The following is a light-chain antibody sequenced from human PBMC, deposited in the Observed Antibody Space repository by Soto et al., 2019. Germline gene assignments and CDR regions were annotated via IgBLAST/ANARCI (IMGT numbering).Light chain of an antibody. CDR3: QQYNSYPWT. CDR2: AAS. CDR1: QSISNY. V-gene: IGKV1-39*01. Sequence: PRTQSPSSLSASVGDRVTITCRASQSISNYLNWYQQKPGKAPKLLIYAASSLQSGVPSRFSGSGSGTEFTLTITSLQPDDFATYYCQQYNSYPWTFGQRTKVDTK. J-gene: IGKJ1*01.